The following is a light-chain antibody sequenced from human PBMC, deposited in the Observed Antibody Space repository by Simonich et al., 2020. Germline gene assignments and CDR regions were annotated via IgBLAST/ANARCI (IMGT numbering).Light chain of an antibody. J-gene: IGKJ1*01. V-gene: IGKV4-1*01. CDR3: QQYYSTPPWT. Sequence: DIVMTQSPDSLAVSLGERATINCQSSQSVLYSSNNKNYLAWYQQKPGQPPKLLIYWASTRESGVPYRFSGSGSGTDFTLTISSLQAEDVAVYYCQQYYSTPPWTFGQGTKVEIK. CDR2: WAS. CDR1: QSVLYSSNNKNY.